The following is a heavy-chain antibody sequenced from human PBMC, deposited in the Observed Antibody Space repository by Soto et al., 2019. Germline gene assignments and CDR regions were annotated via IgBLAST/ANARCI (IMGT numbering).Heavy chain of an antibody. Sequence: ASVKVSCKASGYTFTGYYMHWVRQAPGQGLEWMGWINPNSGGTNYAQKFQGRITMTRDTSISTAYMELSRLRSDDTAVYYCARGRYSSGWYDHYYYYGMEVWGQGTKVTVS. CDR1: GYTFTGYY. V-gene: IGHV1-2*02. D-gene: IGHD6-19*01. CDR3: ARGRYSSGWYDHYYYYGMEV. J-gene: IGHJ6*02. CDR2: INPNSGGT.